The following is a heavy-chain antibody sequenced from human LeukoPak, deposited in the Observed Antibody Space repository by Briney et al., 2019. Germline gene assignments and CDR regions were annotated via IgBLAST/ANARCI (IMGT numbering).Heavy chain of an antibody. J-gene: IGHJ3*02. V-gene: IGHV4-59*01. CDR3: ARDWNYDCVWGSYRLDAFDI. CDR2: IYYSGST. D-gene: IGHD3-16*02. CDR1: GGSISSYY. Sequence: SETLSLTCTVSGGSISSYYWSWIRQPPGKGLEWIGYIYYSGSTNYNPSLKSRVTISVAKNQFSLKLSSVTAADTAVYYCARDWNYDCVWGSYRLDAFDIWGQGTMVTVSS.